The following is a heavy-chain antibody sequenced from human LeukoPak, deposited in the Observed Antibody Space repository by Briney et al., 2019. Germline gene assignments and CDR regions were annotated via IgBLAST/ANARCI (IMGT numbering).Heavy chain of an antibody. V-gene: IGHV4-31*03. D-gene: IGHD2-21*02. J-gene: IGHJ4*02. Sequence: SETLSLTCTVFGGSLNSGSYYWSWVRQHPGKGLEWIGYISYRGGTHYNPSLKSRVSISGDTSKNQFSLSVNSVTAADTAVYYCARMPRCTEVVTPYYFDHWGQGTLVTVSS. CDR1: GGSLNSGSYY. CDR3: ARMPRCTEVVTPYYFDH. CDR2: ISYRGGT.